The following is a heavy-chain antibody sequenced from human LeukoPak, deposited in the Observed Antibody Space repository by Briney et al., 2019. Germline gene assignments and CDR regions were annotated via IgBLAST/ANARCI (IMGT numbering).Heavy chain of an antibody. CDR1: GFTFSSYA. V-gene: IGHV3-30-3*02. J-gene: IGHJ4*02. D-gene: IGHD3-10*01. Sequence: GGSLRLSCAASGFTFSSYAMHWVRQAPGKGLEWVAVISYDGSNKYYADSVKGRFTISRDNSKNTLYLQMNSLRAEDTAVYYCAKPGLLWFGELLYLDYWGQGTLVTVSS. CDR3: AKPGLLWFGELLYLDY. CDR2: ISYDGSNK.